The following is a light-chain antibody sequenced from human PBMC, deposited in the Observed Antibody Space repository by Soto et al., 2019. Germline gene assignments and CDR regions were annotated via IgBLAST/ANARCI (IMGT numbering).Light chain of an antibody. Sequence: EIGLTQSPGTLSLSPGERATPFCKTSHIRGSNFLVWYQPKPGQDPRLLIYASSNRATGIPDRFSGSESGTDFTLTINRLEPEDFAVYYCQLYGILPHFGQGTRREIK. CDR2: ASS. J-gene: IGKJ5*01. V-gene: IGKV3-20*01. CDR1: HIRGSNF. CDR3: QLYGILPH.